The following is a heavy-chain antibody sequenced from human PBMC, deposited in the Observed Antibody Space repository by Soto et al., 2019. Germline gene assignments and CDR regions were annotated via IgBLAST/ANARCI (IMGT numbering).Heavy chain of an antibody. J-gene: IGHJ4*02. CDR2: INPNSGGT. Sequence: GASVNVSCKASGYTFTGYYIHWGRQAPGQGLEWMGWINPNSGGTNYAQKFQGRVTMTRDTSISTAYMELSRLRSDDTAVYYCARAVTVKCSGGSCPLGYWGQGTLVTVS. V-gene: IGHV1-2*02. D-gene: IGHD2-15*01. CDR1: GYTFTGYY. CDR3: ARAVTVKCSGGSCPLGY.